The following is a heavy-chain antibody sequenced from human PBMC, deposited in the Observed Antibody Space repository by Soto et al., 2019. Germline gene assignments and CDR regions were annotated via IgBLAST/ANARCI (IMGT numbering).Heavy chain of an antibody. J-gene: IGHJ6*03. Sequence: EVQLLESGGGLVQTGGSLRLSCAASGFTFSSYAMSWVRQAPGKGLEWVSAISGSGGSTYYADSVKGRFTISKDNSKNTLYLQMNSLRAEDTAVYYCAKAATNYGYYYMDVWGKGTTVTVSS. D-gene: IGHD3-10*01. CDR2: ISGSGGST. CDR3: AKAATNYGYYYMDV. CDR1: GFTFSSYA. V-gene: IGHV3-23*01.